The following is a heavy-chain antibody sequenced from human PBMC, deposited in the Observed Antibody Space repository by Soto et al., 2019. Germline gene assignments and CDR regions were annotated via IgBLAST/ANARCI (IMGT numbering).Heavy chain of an antibody. V-gene: IGHV5-51*01. CDR1: GYSFTSYW. CDR2: IYPGDSDT. Sequence: PGESLKISCKGSGYSFTSYWIGWVRQMPEKGLEWMGIIYPGDSDTRYSPSFQGQVTISADKSISTAYLQWSSLKASGTAMYYCARLRDYESTRYGMDVWGQGTTVTVSS. D-gene: IGHD3-16*01. CDR3: ARLRDYESTRYGMDV. J-gene: IGHJ6*02.